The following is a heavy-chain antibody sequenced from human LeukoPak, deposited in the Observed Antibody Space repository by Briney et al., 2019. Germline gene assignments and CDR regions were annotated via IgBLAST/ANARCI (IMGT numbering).Heavy chain of an antibody. CDR1: GGTFSSSG. D-gene: IGHD1-26*01. Sequence: SVKVSCKASGGTFSSSGINWVRQAPGQGLEWMGGIIPIFGTANYAQKFQGRVTITADESTSTAYMELSSLRSEDTAVYYCARGPEGGFDYWGQGTLVTVSS. CDR2: IIPIFGTA. V-gene: IGHV1-69*13. J-gene: IGHJ4*02. CDR3: ARGPEGGFDY.